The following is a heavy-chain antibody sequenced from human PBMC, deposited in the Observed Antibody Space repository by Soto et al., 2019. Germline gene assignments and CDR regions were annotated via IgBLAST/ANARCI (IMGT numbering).Heavy chain of an antibody. CDR2: IRSKPYGGTK. J-gene: IGHJ6*02. CDR1: GFSLGQYA. V-gene: IGHV3-49*03. CDR3: TNTYPMEYYYYGMDV. Sequence: GGSLRLSCTASGFSLGQYAMSWFRQAPGKGLEWVGFIRSKPYGGTKQYAAALKGRVTISRDDSKSIAYLQMNSLKAEDTAVYYCTNTYPMEYYYYGMDVWGQGTTVTVSS. D-gene: IGHD1-1*01.